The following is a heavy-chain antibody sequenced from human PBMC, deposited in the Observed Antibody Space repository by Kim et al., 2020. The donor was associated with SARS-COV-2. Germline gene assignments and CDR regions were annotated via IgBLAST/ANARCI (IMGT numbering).Heavy chain of an antibody. CDR1: GGSISSSSYY. CDR2: IYYSGST. V-gene: IGHV4-39*07. J-gene: IGHJ5*02. CDR3: ARTEVGPGWFDP. D-gene: IGHD3-10*01. Sequence: SETLSLTCTVSGGSISSSSYYWGWIRQPPGKGLEWIGSIYYSGSTYYNPSLKSRVTISVDTSKNQFSLKLSSVTAADTAVDYCARTEVGPGWFDPWGQGT.